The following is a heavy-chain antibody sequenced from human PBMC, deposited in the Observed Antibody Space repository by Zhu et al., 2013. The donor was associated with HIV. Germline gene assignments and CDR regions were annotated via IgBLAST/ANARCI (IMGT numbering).Heavy chain of an antibody. D-gene: IGHD3-10*01. Sequence: QVQLQESGPGLVKPSETLSLTCSVFSDSLKSHYWNWIRQSPGKGLEWIGYIYYSGATKYNPSLKSRVTISLDKAKNQFSLKLESVTAADTAVYYCASLLLVRGKTGLNYWGQGSLVTVSS. CDR3: ASLLLVRGKTGLNY. CDR2: IYYSGAT. V-gene: IGHV4-59*11. CDR1: SDSLKSHY. J-gene: IGHJ4*02.